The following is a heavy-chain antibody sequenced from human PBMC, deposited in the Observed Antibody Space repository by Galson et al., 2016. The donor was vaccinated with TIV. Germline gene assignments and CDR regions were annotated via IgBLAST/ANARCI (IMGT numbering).Heavy chain of an antibody. Sequence: SVKVSCKASGDTFTGYYVHWVRQAPRQGLEWMGWIDPRSVATNYAQKFQGRVTMNRDTSISTAHMELTRLTPVDTAVYYCARARYGDYFDYWGQGTLVTVSS. D-gene: IGHD4-17*01. J-gene: IGHJ4*02. CDR1: GDTFTGYY. CDR3: ARARYGDYFDY. CDR2: IDPRSVAT. V-gene: IGHV1-2*02.